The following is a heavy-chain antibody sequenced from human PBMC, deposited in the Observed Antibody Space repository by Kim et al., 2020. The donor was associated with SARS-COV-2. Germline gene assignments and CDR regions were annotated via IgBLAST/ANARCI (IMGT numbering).Heavy chain of an antibody. V-gene: IGHV4-4*07. CDR2: IYTSGST. CDR1: GGSISSYY. CDR3: ARDSDIVDDSYYFDY. Sequence: SETLSLTCTVSGGSISSYYWSWIRQPAGKGLEWIGRIYTSGSTNYNPSLKSRVTMSVDTSKNQFSLKLSSVTAADTAVYYCARDSDIVDDSYYFDYWGQGTLVTVSS. D-gene: IGHD3-22*01. J-gene: IGHJ4*02.